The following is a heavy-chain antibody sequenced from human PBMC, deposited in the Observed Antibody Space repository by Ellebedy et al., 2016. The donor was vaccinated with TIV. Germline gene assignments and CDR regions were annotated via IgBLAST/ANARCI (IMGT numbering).Heavy chain of an antibody. V-gene: IGHV3-23*01. CDR2: ITGSGGSA. CDR1: GFTFSSYA. Sequence: GGSLRLXXAGSGFTFSSYAMTWVRQAPGKGLEWVSGITGSGGSAYYADSVKGRFTISRDNLKNMVYLQMNSLRAEDTAVYYCVRRISGYYFDYWGQGTLVTVSS. D-gene: IGHD1-14*01. CDR3: VRRISGYYFDY. J-gene: IGHJ4*02.